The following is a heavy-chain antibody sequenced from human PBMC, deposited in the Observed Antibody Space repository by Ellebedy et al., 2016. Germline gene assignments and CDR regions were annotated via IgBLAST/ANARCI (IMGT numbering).Heavy chain of an antibody. Sequence: SETLSLXXAVYGGSFSGYYWSWIRQPPGKGLEWIGEINHSGSTNYNPSLKSRVTISVDTSKNQFSLKLSSVTAADTAVYYCARAFQFTRWELLRILGFDPWGQGTLVTVSS. CDR1: GGSFSGYY. J-gene: IGHJ5*02. D-gene: IGHD1-26*01. V-gene: IGHV4-34*01. CDR2: INHSGST. CDR3: ARAFQFTRWELLRILGFDP.